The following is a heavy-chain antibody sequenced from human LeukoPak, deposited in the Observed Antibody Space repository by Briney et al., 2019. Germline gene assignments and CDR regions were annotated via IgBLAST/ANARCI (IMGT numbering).Heavy chain of an antibody. CDR2: VKQDGSEK. CDR3: ATRYFDL. V-gene: IGHV3-7*01. Sequence: GGSRNLSCAAPGFTFGNYGWNWVRQPPGKGLEWVANVKQDGSEKYYVASVKGRFTISRDNAKNSLYLQMNSLRAEDTAVYYCATRYFDLWGRGTLVTVSS. CDR1: GFTFGNYG. J-gene: IGHJ2*01.